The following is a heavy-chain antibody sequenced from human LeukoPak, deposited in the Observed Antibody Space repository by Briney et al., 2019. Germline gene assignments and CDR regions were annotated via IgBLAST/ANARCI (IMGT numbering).Heavy chain of an antibody. Sequence: SVKVSCKASGGTFSSYAISWVRQAPGQGLEWMGGIIPIFGTANYAQKFQGRVTITTDESTSTAYMELSSLRSEDTAVYYCARVKGGYYYDSSGYYFDYWGQGTLVIVSS. CDR1: GGTFSSYA. CDR2: IIPIFGTA. D-gene: IGHD3-22*01. J-gene: IGHJ4*02. CDR3: ARVKGGYYYDSSGYYFDY. V-gene: IGHV1-69*05.